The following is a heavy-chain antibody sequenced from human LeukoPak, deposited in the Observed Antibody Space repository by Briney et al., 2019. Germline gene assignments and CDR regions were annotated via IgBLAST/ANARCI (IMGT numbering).Heavy chain of an antibody. V-gene: IGHV4-31*03. D-gene: IGHD3-22*01. J-gene: IGHJ1*01. CDR1: GGSISSGAYY. CDR2: IYYSGST. CDR3: AGYYYESSGLEYFQH. Sequence: SQTLSLTCTVSGGSISSGAYYWSWIRQLPGKGLEWIGYIYYSGSTYFDPSLKSRVTISLDTSKNQFSLWLSSVTAADTAVYYCAGYYYESSGLEYFQHWGQGTLVTVSS.